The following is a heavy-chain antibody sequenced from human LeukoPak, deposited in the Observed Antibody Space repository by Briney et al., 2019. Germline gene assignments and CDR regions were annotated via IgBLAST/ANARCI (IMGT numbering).Heavy chain of an antibody. CDR2: IKQDGSEI. D-gene: IGHD1-1*01. CDR3: ATSRTFDY. V-gene: IGHV3-7*03. J-gene: IGHJ4*02. CDR1: GFTFSSYW. Sequence: PGGSLRLSCAASGFTFSSYWMNWVRQAPGKGLEWVANIKQDGSEIYYVDSAQGRFTIYRDNAKNSLYLQMNSLRAEDTAVYYCATSRTFDYWGQGTLVTVSS.